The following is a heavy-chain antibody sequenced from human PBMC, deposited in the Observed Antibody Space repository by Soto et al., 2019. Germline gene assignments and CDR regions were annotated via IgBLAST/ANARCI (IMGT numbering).Heavy chain of an antibody. J-gene: IGHJ4*02. V-gene: IGHV5-10-1*01. D-gene: IGHD5-12*01. CDR3: ARHREMATIFDY. CDR2: IDPSYSYT. CDR1: GYSFTSYW. Sequence: GESRKIPCKGSGYSFTSYWISGVRQMPGKGLEWMGRIDPSYSYTNYSPSFQGHVTISADKSISTAYLQWSSLKASDTAMYYCARHREMATIFDYWGQGTLVTVSS.